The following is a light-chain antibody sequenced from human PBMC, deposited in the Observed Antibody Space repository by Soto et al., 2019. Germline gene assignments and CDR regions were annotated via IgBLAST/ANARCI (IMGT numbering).Light chain of an antibody. CDR2: GAS. CDR3: QQYNNWPQWT. V-gene: IGKV3-15*01. Sequence: EIVMTQSPATLSVSPGERATLSCRANQSVSSNLAWYQQKPGQDPRLLIYGASTRATGIPARYSGSGSGTDVSLTISSLQSEDFAVYYCQQYNNWPQWTFGQGTKVEIK. CDR1: QSVSSN. J-gene: IGKJ1*01.